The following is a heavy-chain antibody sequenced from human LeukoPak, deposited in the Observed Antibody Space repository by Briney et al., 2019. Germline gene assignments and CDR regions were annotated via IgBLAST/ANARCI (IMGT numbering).Heavy chain of an antibody. Sequence: PGGSLRLSCAASGFTFSSYAMSWVRQAPGKGLEWVSAISGSGGSTYYADSVKGRFTISRDNSKNTLYLQMGSLRAEDMAVYYCARGRWLQSEDFDYWGQGTLVTVSS. CDR1: GFTFSSYA. D-gene: IGHD5-24*01. CDR3: ARGRWLQSEDFDY. CDR2: ISGSGGST. J-gene: IGHJ4*02. V-gene: IGHV3-23*01.